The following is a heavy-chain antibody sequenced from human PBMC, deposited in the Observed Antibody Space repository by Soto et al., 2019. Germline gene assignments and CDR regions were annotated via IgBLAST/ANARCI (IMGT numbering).Heavy chain of an antibody. V-gene: IGHV6-1*01. Sequence: SQTLSLTCAISGDSFSSNSAARNWIRLSPSRGLEWLARTYYRSRCYNDYAVSVRSRITVNPDTSKNQFSLQLTSVTPADTAVYYCAGTTSHQWYYMDVWGKGTTVTVSS. CDR1: GDSFSSNSAA. J-gene: IGHJ6*03. D-gene: IGHD1-7*01. CDR3: AGTTSHQWYYMDV. CDR2: TYYRSRCYN.